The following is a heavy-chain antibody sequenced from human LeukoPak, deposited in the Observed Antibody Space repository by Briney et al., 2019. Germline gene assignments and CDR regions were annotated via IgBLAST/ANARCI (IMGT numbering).Heavy chain of an antibody. V-gene: IGHV1-69*05. J-gene: IGHJ4*02. CDR1: GGTFSSYS. CDR2: IIPIFGTA. D-gene: IGHD5-18*01. Sequence: SVKVSCKASGGTFSSYSVSWVRQAPRQGLEWMGRIIPIFGTANYAQKFQGRVMITTDESTSTAYMELSSLKSEDTAVYYCASKHLRGYSYDPAEVYFDYWGQGTLVTVSS. CDR3: ASKHLRGYSYDPAEVYFDY.